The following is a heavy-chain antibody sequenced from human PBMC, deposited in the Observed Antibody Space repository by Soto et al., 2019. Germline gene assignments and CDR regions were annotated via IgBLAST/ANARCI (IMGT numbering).Heavy chain of an antibody. D-gene: IGHD3-22*01. J-gene: IGHJ3*02. V-gene: IGHV5-10-1*01. CDR3: GGYYFDSSGYIWIPDDAFDI. CDR2: IEPNDSDT. CDR1: GYSFISYW. Sequence: PGESLKISCKGAGYSFISYWISWVRQMPGKGLERMGGIEPNDSDTTYCPSCQGNVTIAADKSISIAYLQWSGLEDSDTAMYYCGGYYFDSSGYIWIPDDAFDIWGQGTMVTVSS.